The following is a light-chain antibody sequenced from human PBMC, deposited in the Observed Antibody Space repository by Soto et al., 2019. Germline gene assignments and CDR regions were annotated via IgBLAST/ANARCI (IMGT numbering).Light chain of an antibody. CDR2: GAS. CDR1: QSVSSN. Sequence: EIVMTQSPATLSVSPGERATLSCRASQSVSSNLAWYQQKPGQAPRLLIYGASTRATGVRTRFSGRGSGTEFTLTVSSLQSEDFAVYYCQQYHNWWTFGQGTKVDIK. CDR3: QQYHNWWT. J-gene: IGKJ1*01. V-gene: IGKV3-15*01.